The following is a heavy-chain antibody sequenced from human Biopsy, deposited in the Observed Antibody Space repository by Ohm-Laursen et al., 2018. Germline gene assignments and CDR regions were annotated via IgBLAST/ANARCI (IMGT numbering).Heavy chain of an antibody. CDR2: VYYSGTT. CDR3: TRATNSTGWPYYYFYGMDI. CDR1: GGSISSDW. V-gene: IGHV4-59*07. Sequence: SDTLSLTYTVSGGSISSDWWSWIRQTPGKGLEWIGYVYYSGTTTYNPSLRSRVTISVDTSMNQISLRLQSVTAADTAIYYCTRATNSTGWPYYYFYGMDIWGQGTTVTVSS. D-gene: IGHD2/OR15-2a*01. J-gene: IGHJ6*02.